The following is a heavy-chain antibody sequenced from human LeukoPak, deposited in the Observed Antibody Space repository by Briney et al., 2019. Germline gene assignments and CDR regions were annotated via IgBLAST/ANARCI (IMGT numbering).Heavy chain of an antibody. CDR2: IYYTGGT. D-gene: IGHD6-19*01. Sequence: SETLSLTCTVSGGSISNNYWTWLRQPPGKGLEYIGYIYYTGGTNYNPSLKSRVTISVDTSKNQFSLKLSSVTAADTAVYFCAKYGGSGWVIDYWGQGTLVTVSS. CDR3: AKYGGSGWVIDY. V-gene: IGHV4-59*08. J-gene: IGHJ4*02. CDR1: GGSISNNY.